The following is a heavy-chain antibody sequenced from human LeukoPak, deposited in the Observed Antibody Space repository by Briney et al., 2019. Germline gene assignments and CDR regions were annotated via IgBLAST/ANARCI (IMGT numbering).Heavy chain of an antibody. CDR3: AREAITIFGVVRTQTTYGPHRFDP. Sequence: GALRLSCAASGFTFSSYWMSWVRQAPGKGLEWVANIKQDGSEKYYVDSVKGRFTISRDNAKNSLYLQMNSLRAEDTAVYYCAREAITIFGVVRTQTTYGPHRFDPWGQGTLVTVSS. J-gene: IGHJ5*02. V-gene: IGHV3-7*01. CDR1: GFTFSSYW. CDR2: IKQDGSEK. D-gene: IGHD3-3*01.